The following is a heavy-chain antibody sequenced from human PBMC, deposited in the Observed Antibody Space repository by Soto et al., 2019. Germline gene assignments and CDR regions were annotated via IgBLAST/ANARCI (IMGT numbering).Heavy chain of an antibody. CDR2: ISSDGRNI. D-gene: IGHD3-16*01. J-gene: IGHJ4*02. Sequence: QVQVVESGGGVVQPGGSLRLSCLVSAVTFSRDGMLWVRQTPGKGLEWVAVISSDGRNIHYGDSVKGRFTIARDNSKNTVFPQMNTLRPDDTAIYYCAGGFHWGDYWGQGTLVTVSS. CDR3: AGGFHWGDY. V-gene: IGHV3-30*03. CDR1: AVTFSRDG.